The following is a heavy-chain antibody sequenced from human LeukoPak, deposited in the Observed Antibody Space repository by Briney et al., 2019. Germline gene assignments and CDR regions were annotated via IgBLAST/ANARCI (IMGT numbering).Heavy chain of an antibody. J-gene: IGHJ4*02. CDR3: AREHHYYDSSGYYYDSFDY. D-gene: IGHD3-22*01. CDR1: GFTFSDYY. Sequence: GGSLRLSCAASGFTFSDYYMSWIRQAPGKGLEWVANIKQDGSEKYYVDSVKGRFTISRDNAKNSLYLQMNSLRAEDTAVYYCAREHHYYDSSGYYYDSFDYWGQGTLVTVSS. V-gene: IGHV3-7*01. CDR2: IKQDGSEK.